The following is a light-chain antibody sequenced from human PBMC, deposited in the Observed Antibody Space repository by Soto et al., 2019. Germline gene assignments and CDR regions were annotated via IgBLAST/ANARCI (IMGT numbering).Light chain of an antibody. J-gene: IGLJ3*02. CDR2: EGS. CDR3: CSYSGSSTSDWV. V-gene: IGLV2-23*01. Sequence: QSALTQPASVSGSPGQSITISCTGTSSDVGSYNLVSWYQQHPGKAPKLMIYEGSKRPSGVSNRFSGSKSGNTASRTISGLQAEDEADYCFCSYSGSSTSDWVFGGGTKLTVL. CDR1: SSDVGSYNL.